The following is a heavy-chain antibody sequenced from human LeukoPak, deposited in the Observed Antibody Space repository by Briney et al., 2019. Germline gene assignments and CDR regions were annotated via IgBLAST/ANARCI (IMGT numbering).Heavy chain of an antibody. V-gene: IGHV3-30*18. CDR3: AKDLPDALYYFDY. Sequence: PGGSLRLSCAASGFTFSSYGMHWVHQAPGKGLEWVAVISYDGSNKYYADSVKGRFTISRDNSKNTLYLQMNSLRAEDAAVYYCAKDLPDALYYFDYWGQGTLVTVSS. J-gene: IGHJ4*02. CDR1: GFTFSSYG. CDR2: ISYDGSNK.